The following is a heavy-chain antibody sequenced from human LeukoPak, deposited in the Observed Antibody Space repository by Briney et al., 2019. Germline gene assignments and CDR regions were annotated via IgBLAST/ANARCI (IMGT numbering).Heavy chain of an antibody. Sequence: GGSLRLSCAASGFTFSSYGMHWVRQAPGRGLEWASSISSGSSYIFYADSVKGRFTISRDNAKNSLYLQMDSLRAEDTAVYYCATQAVATYSFDYWGQGTLVTVSS. V-gene: IGHV3-21*04. D-gene: IGHD6-19*01. CDR3: ATQAVATYSFDY. CDR2: ISSGSSYI. CDR1: GFTFSSYG. J-gene: IGHJ4*02.